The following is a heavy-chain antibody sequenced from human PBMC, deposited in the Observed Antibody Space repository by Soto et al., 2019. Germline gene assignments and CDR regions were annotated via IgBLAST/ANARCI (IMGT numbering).Heavy chain of an antibody. CDR1: GYTFTNFG. D-gene: IGHD1-26*01. V-gene: IGHV1-18*01. Sequence: QVQLVQSGAEVKKPGASVKVSCKASGYTFTNFGISWVRQAPGQGLEWMGWISAYNSNTNYAQKFQGRVTMTTDTSTSTVYMEVRSLRFDDTAVYYCGRGETPMDYWGQGTLVTVSS. CDR3: GRGETPMDY. CDR2: ISAYNSNT. J-gene: IGHJ4*02.